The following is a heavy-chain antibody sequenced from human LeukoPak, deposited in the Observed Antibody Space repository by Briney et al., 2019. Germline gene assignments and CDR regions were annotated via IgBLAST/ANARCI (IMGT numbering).Heavy chain of an antibody. CDR2: IYYSGST. CDR1: GGSISSYY. CDR3: AREVPYSGSYHTLFDY. Sequence: SETLSLTFTVSGGSISSYYWSWIRQPPGKGLEWIGYIYYSGSTNYNPSLKSRVTISVDTSKNQFSLKLSSVTAADTAVYYCAREVPYSGSYHTLFDYWGQGTLVTVSS. J-gene: IGHJ4*02. D-gene: IGHD1-26*01. V-gene: IGHV4-59*01.